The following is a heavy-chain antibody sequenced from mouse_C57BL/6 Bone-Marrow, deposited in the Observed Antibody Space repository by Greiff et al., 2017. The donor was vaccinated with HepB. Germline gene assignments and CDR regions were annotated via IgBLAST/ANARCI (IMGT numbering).Heavy chain of an antibody. CDR2: INPSNGGT. CDR1: GYTFTSYW. V-gene: IGHV1-53*01. Sequence: QVQLQQPGTELVKPGASVKLSCKASGYTFTSYWMHWVKQRPGQGLEWIGNINPSNGGTNYNEKFKSKATLTVDKSSSTAYMQLSSLTSEDAAVYYGARGVGGRSWCFDVWGTGTTVTVSS. D-gene: IGHD1-1*02. J-gene: IGHJ1*03. CDR3: ARGVGGRSWCFDV.